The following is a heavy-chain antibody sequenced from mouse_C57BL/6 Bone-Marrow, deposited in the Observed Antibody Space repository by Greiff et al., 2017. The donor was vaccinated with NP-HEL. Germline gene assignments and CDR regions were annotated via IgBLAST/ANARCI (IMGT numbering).Heavy chain of an antibody. D-gene: IGHD2-4*01. V-gene: IGHV5-16*01. Sequence: DVQLVESEGGLVQPGSSMKLSCTASGFTFSDYYMAWVRQVPEKGLEWVANINYDGSSTYYLDSLKSRFIISRDNAKNTLYLQMSSLKSEDTATYYCAREGGLRRRTYAMDYWGQGTSVTVSS. CDR3: AREGGLRRRTYAMDY. CDR2: INYDGSST. J-gene: IGHJ4*01. CDR1: GFTFSDYY.